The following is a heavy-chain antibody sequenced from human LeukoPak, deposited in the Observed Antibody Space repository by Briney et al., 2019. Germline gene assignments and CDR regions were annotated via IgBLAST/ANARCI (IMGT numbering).Heavy chain of an antibody. D-gene: IGHD5-24*01. CDR1: GFTLGSYG. CDR3: AKEREMATRYYFDY. CDR2: ISYDGSSE. V-gene: IGHV3-30*18. J-gene: IGHJ4*02. Sequence: GRSLRLSCAASGFTLGSYGMHWVRQAPGKGLEWVASISYDGSSEYYGDSVKGRFSVSRDNSKNTLYLHMNSLRAEDTAVYYCAKEREMATRYYFDYWGQGTLVTVSS.